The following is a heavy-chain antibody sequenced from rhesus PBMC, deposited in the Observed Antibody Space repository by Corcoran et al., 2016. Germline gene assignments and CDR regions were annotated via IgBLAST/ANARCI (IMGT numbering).Heavy chain of an antibody. D-gene: IGHD3-16*01. CDR3: ARDLTIVVVFEGFDY. Sequence: QLQLQESGPGLVKPSETLSLTCAVSGGSISSNYWSWIRQPPGKGLEWVGRISGSGGSTDYNPSLKGRVTISTDTSKNQFSLRLSSVTAADTAVYYCARDLTIVVVFEGFDYWGQGVLVTVSS. CDR1: GGSISSNY. V-gene: IGHV4-173*01. J-gene: IGHJ4*01. CDR2: ISGSGGST.